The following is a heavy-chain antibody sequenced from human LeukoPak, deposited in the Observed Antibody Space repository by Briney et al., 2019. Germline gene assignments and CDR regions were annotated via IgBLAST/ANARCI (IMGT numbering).Heavy chain of an antibody. CDR2: IYTSGST. Sequence: SETLSLTCTVSGGSISSYYWSWIRQPAGKGLEWIGRIYTSGSTNYNPSLKSRVTMSVDTSKNQSSLKLSSVTAADTAVYYCAREAYYDFWSGYYIHWGQGTLVTVSS. CDR3: AREAYYDFWSGYYIH. D-gene: IGHD3-3*01. J-gene: IGHJ4*02. V-gene: IGHV4-4*07. CDR1: GGSISSYY.